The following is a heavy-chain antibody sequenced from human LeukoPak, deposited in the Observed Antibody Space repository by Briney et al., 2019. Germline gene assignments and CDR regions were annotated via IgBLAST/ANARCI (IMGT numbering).Heavy chain of an antibody. D-gene: IGHD3-10*01. J-gene: IGHJ4*02. Sequence: GGSLRLSCAASGFTFSSSAMSWVRQVPGKGLEWVSGISASGGSTYYADSVKGRFTISRDNSKNTLYLQMNSLRAEDTAVYYCARARITMVRGVIRRPTYYFDYWGQGTLVTVSS. CDR2: ISASGGST. V-gene: IGHV3-23*01. CDR3: ARARITMVRGVIRRPTYYFDY. CDR1: GFTFSSSA.